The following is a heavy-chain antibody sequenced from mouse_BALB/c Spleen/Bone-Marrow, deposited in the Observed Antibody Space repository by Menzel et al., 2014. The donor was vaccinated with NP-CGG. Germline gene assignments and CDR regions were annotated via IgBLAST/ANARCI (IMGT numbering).Heavy chain of an antibody. CDR1: GYAFTNYL. Sequence: VQLQQSGDELVRPGTSVNVSCKASGYAFTNYLIEWVKQRPGQGLEWIGVINPGSGGTNYNEKFKGKATLTADKSSSTAYMQLSSLTSDDSAVYFGAREMTRYAMDYWGQGTSVTVSS. V-gene: IGHV1-54*01. J-gene: IGHJ4*01. CDR2: INPGSGGT. CDR3: AREMTRYAMDY.